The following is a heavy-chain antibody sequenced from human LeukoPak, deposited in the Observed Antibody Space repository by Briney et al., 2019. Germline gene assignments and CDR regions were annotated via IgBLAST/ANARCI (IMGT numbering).Heavy chain of an antibody. D-gene: IGHD6-6*01. CDR1: GFTFSGFW. J-gene: IGHJ3*01. CDR3: ARSSYSSSSSV. Sequence: QSGGSLRLSCAVSGFTFSGFWMSWSRQAPGKGLEWVASINSDGSEGYYADVVKGRLTISRDNAKNSLYLQINSLRAEDTAVYYCARSSYSSSSSVWGQGTMVTVSS. CDR2: INSDGSEG. V-gene: IGHV3-7*03.